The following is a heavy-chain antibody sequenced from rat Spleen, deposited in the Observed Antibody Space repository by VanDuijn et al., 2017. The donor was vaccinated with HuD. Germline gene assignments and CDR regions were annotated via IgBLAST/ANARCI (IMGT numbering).Heavy chain of an antibody. D-gene: IGHD1-11*01. V-gene: IGHV5-29*01. Sequence: EVQLVESGGGLVQPGRSLKLSCAASGFTFSNYGMHWIRQAPTKGLEWVATISYDGSSTYYRDSVKGRFTISRDNAKGTLYLQMNSLKSEDTATYYCATGSSFAYWGQGTLVTVSS. CDR2: ISYDGSST. CDR3: ATGSSFAY. CDR1: GFTFSNYG. J-gene: IGHJ3*01.